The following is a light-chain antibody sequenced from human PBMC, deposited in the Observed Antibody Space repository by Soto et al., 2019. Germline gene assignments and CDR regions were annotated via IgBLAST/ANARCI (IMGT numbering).Light chain of an antibody. CDR2: DAS. CDR1: QSVSSY. J-gene: IGKJ5*01. V-gene: IGKV3-11*01. Sequence: ELVLTQSPATLSLAPGERATLSCKASQSVSSYLAWYQQKHGQAPRLLIYDASNRATGIPARFSGSGYGTDFNLTISSLEPEDFAVYYCQQRSNWPITFGQGTRLEI. CDR3: QQRSNWPIT.